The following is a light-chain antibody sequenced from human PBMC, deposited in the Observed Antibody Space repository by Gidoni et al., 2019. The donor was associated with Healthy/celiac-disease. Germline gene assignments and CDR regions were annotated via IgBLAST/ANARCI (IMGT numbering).Light chain of an antibody. CDR2: GAS. CDR3: QQYNNWPLT. CDR1: QSVSSN. Sequence: EIVMTPSPATLSVSPGERATLSCRASQSVSSNLAWYQQKPGQAPRLLIYGASTRATGIPARFSGSGSGTEFTLTISSLQSEDFAVYYCQQYNNWPLTFXQXTKVEIK. V-gene: IGKV3-15*01. J-gene: IGKJ1*01.